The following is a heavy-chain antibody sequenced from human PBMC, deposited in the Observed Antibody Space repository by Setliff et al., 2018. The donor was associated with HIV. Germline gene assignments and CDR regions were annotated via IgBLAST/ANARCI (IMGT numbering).Heavy chain of an antibody. J-gene: IGHJ6*03. CDR2: MSLTRDT. V-gene: IGHV4-59*08. D-gene: IGHD5-18*01. CDR1: GASISGSY. CDR3: AGGSRGYSYAYYYYYMDV. Sequence: SETLSLTCTVSGASISGSYWIWIRQPPGKGLEWIGYMSLTRDTKYNPSLNSRVTTSIDTSKNQFSLELRSVTAADTAVYYCAGGSRGYSYAYYYYYMDVWGKGTTVTVSS.